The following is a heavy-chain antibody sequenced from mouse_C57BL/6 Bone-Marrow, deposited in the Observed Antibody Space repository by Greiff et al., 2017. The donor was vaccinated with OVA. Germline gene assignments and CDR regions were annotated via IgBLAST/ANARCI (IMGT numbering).Heavy chain of an antibody. CDR1: GYAFSSYW. CDR3: ALWLRRSPYYFDY. V-gene: IGHV1-80*01. J-gene: IGHJ2*01. D-gene: IGHD2-2*01. CDR2: IYPGDGDT. Sequence: QVQLQQSGAELVKPGASVKISCKASGYAFSSYWMNWVKQRPGKGLEWIGQIYPGDGDTNYNGKFKGKATLTADKSSSTAYMQLSSLTSEDSAVYFCALWLRRSPYYFDYWGQGTTLTVSS.